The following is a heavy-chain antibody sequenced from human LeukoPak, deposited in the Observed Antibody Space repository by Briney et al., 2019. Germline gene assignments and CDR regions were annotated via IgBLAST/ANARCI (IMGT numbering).Heavy chain of an antibody. J-gene: IGHJ4*02. D-gene: IGHD5-12*01. CDR2: IYTSGST. CDR1: GGSISSGSYY. Sequence: SETLSLTCTVSGGSISSGSYYWSWIRQPAGKGLEWIGRIYTSGSTNYNPSLKSRVTISVDTSKNQFSLKLSSVTAADTAVYYCARDRVRGYSGYDHDWGQGTLVTVSS. V-gene: IGHV4-61*02. CDR3: ARDRVRGYSGYDHD.